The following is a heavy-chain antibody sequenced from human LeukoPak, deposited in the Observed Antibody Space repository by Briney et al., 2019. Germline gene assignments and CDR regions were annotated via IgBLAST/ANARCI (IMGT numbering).Heavy chain of an antibody. CDR2: IYYSGST. CDR1: GGSISSGGYY. D-gene: IGHD2-2*01. CDR3: AREGSGYCSSTSCYRYYGMDV. V-gene: IGHV4-31*03. J-gene: IGHJ6*02. Sequence: SETLSLTCTVSGGSISSGGYYWSWIRQHPGKGLEWIGYIYYSGSTYYNPSLKSRVTISVDTSKNQFSLKLSSVTAADTAVYYCAREGSGYCSSTSCYRYYGMDVWGQGTTVTVPS.